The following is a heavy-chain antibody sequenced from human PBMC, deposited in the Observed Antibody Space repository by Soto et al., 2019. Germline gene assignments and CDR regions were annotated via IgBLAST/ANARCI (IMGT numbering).Heavy chain of an antibody. D-gene: IGHD2-15*01. J-gene: IGHJ5*02. CDR3: ARDTYCSGGSCPEELNWFDP. CDR1: GYTFTSYG. CDR2: ISAYNGNT. Sequence: ASVKVSCKASGYTFTSYGISWVRQAPGQGLEWMGWISAYNGNTNYAQKLQGRVTMTTDTSTSTAYMELRSLRSDDTAVYYCARDTYCSGGSCPEELNWFDPWGQGTLVTVSS. V-gene: IGHV1-18*01.